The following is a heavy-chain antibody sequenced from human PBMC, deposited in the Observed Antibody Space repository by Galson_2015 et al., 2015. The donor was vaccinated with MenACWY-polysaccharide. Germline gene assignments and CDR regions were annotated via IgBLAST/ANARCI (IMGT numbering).Heavy chain of an antibody. Sequence: SETLSLTCTVSGGSISSSSYYWGWIRQPPGKGLEWIGSIYYSGSTYYNPSLKSRVTISVDTSKNQFSLKLSSVTAADTAVYYCARHQLTMISDWGQGTLVTVSS. J-gene: IGHJ4*02. CDR1: GGSISSSSYY. CDR3: ARHQLTMISD. D-gene: IGHD3-22*01. V-gene: IGHV4-39*01. CDR2: IYYSGST.